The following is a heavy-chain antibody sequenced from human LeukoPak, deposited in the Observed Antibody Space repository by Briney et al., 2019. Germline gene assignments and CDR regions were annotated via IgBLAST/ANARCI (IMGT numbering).Heavy chain of an antibody. J-gene: IGHJ4*02. CDR3: ARAVIYYDSSGYYYALDY. CDR2: IYYSGSP. V-gene: IGHV4-59*12. Sequence: SETLSLTCTVSGGSISSYYWSWIRQPPGKGLEWIGYIYYSGSPNYNPSLKSRVTISIDTSKNQFSLKLSSVTAADTAVYYCARAVIYYDSSGYYYALDYWGQGTLVTVSS. D-gene: IGHD3-22*01. CDR1: GGSISSYY.